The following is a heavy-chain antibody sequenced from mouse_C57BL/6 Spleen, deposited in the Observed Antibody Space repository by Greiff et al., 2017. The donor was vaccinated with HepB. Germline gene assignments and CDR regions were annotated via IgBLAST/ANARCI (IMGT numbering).Heavy chain of an antibody. D-gene: IGHD1-1*01. J-gene: IGHJ4*01. CDR3: ARSYYYVSSYAMDY. CDR2: IYPGDGDT. V-gene: IGHV1-80*01. CDR1: GYAFSSYW. Sequence: QVQLKQSGAELVKPGASVKISCKASGYAFSSYWMNWVKQRPGKGLEWIGQIYPGDGDTNYNGKFKGKATLTADKSSSTAYMQLSSLTSEDSAVYFCARSYYYVSSYAMDYWGQGTSVTVSS.